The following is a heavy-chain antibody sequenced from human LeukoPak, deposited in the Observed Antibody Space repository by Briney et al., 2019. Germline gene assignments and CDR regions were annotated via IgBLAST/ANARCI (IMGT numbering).Heavy chain of an antibody. J-gene: IGHJ3*02. V-gene: IGHV4-34*01. Sequence: SETLSLTCAVYGGSFSGYYWSWIRQPPGKGLEWIGEINHSGSTNYNPSLKSRVTISVDTSKNRFSLKLSSVTAADTAVYYCARSLFSYRQGRGGSAFDIWGQGTMVTVSS. CDR3: ARSLFSYRQGRGGSAFDI. CDR1: GGSFSGYY. CDR2: INHSGST. D-gene: IGHD2-2*01.